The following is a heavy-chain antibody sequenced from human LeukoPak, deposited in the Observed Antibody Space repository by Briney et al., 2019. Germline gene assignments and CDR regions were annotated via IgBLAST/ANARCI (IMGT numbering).Heavy chain of an antibody. V-gene: IGHV3-23*01. CDR2: ISGSGGST. CDR3: ARDIHYDSSGYIDY. J-gene: IGHJ4*02. CDR1: GFTFSSYA. D-gene: IGHD3-22*01. Sequence: PGGSLRLSCAASGFTFSSYAMSWVRQAPGKGLEWVSAISGSGGSTYYADSVKGRFTISRDNAKNSLYLQMNSLRPEDTALYYCARDIHYDSSGYIDYWGQGTLVTVSS.